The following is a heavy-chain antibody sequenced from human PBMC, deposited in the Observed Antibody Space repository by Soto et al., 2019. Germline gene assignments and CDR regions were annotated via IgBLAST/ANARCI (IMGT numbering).Heavy chain of an antibody. J-gene: IGHJ4*02. CDR2: IYYTGST. D-gene: IGHD3-22*01. CDR1: GGSISSGGYY. Sequence: QVQLQESGPGLVKPSQTLSLTCTVSGGSISSGGYYWSWIRQHPGKALEWIGYIYYTGSTYYNPPLKGRVTISVDTSKNQFSLKLSSVTAADTAVYYCARVNYDSSGYYPKGYFDYWGQGTLVTVSS. CDR3: ARVNYDSSGYYPKGYFDY. V-gene: IGHV4-31*03.